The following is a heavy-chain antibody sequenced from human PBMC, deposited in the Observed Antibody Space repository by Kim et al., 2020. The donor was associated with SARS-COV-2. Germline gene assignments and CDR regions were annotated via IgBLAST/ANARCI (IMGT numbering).Heavy chain of an antibody. CDR3: ARAGSWYTMLDY. J-gene: IGHJ4*02. Sequence: SETLSLTCTVSGGSISSYYWSWIRQPPGKGLEWIGYIYYSGSTNYNPSLKSRVTISVDTSKNQFSLKLSSVTAADTAVYYCARAGSWYTMLDYWGQGTLVTVSS. V-gene: IGHV4-59*01. D-gene: IGHD6-13*01. CDR2: IYYSGST. CDR1: GGSISSYY.